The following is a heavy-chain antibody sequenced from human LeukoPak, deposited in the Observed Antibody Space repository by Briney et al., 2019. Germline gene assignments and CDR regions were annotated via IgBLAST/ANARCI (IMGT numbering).Heavy chain of an antibody. Sequence: PSETLSLTCAVYDVSFSGYYWSWIRQHPGKGLEWIGEINHSGSTNYNPSLKSRVTISVDTSKKQFSLNLRSVTAADTAVYYCARVERIAAAYWGQGTLVTVSS. V-gene: IGHV4-34*01. J-gene: IGHJ4*02. D-gene: IGHD6-13*01. CDR2: INHSGST. CDR3: ARVERIAAAY. CDR1: DVSFSGYY.